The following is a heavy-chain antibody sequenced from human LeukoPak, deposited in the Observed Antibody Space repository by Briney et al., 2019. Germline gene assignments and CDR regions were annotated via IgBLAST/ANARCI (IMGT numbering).Heavy chain of an antibody. CDR1: GGSISSYY. D-gene: IGHD6-6*01. J-gene: IGHJ4*02. V-gene: IGHV4-4*07. CDR3: AGSEYSSSSPDY. Sequence: SETLSLTCTVPGGSISSYYWSWIRQPAGKGLEWIGRIYVDGSTNYNPSLKSRVTVSLDTSKNQFSLKLSSVTAADTAVYYCAGSEYSSSSPDYWGQGTLVTVSS. CDR2: IYVDGST.